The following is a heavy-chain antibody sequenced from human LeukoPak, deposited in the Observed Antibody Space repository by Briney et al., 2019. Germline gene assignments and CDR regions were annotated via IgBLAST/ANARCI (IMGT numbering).Heavy chain of an antibody. J-gene: IGHJ5*02. CDR1: GDSVSSNSVT. CDR3: ARRLTQYDCFDP. V-gene: IGHV6-1*01. Sequence: SQTLSLTCAISGDSVSSNSVTWNWIRQSPSRGLEWLGRTHYRSTWYNDYAVSVRGRITVNPDTSKNQFSLHLNSVTPEDTAVYYCARRLTQYDCFDPWGQGILVTVSS. D-gene: IGHD2-2*01. CDR2: THYRSTWYN.